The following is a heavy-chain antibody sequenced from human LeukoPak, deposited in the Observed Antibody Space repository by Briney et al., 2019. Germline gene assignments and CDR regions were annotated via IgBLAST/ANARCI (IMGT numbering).Heavy chain of an antibody. CDR2: ISGSGGST. D-gene: IGHD3-3*01. CDR3: ANGREWLTYYFDY. V-gene: IGHV3-23*01. CDR1: GFTFSSYA. J-gene: IGHJ4*02. Sequence: GGFLSLSCAASGFTFSSYAMSWVRQAPGKGLEWVSAISGSGGSTYYADSVKGRFTISRDNSKITLYLQMNSLRAEDTAVYYCANGREWLTYYFDYWGQGTLVTVSS.